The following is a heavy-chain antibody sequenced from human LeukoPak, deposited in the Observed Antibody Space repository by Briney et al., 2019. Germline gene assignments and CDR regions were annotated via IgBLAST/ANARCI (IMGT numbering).Heavy chain of an antibody. Sequence: GGSLRLSCAASGFTVSSKEMSWVRQAPGKGLEWVSSISGGSTYYADSRKGRFTISRDNSKNTLHLQMNSLRVEDTAVYYCAKVRFGVMARYYFDYWGQGTLVTVSS. CDR2: ISGGST. D-gene: IGHD3-10*01. V-gene: IGHV3-38-3*01. CDR1: GFTVSSKE. J-gene: IGHJ4*02. CDR3: AKVRFGVMARYYFDY.